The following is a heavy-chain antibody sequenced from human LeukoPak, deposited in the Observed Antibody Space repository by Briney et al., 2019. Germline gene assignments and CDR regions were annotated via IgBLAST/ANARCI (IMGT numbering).Heavy chain of an antibody. CDR2: LYSGGTT. D-gene: IGHD6-19*01. J-gene: IGHJ4*02. CDR3: ARDPPGIRVPGV. V-gene: IGHV3-53*01. CDR1: GITVSSNY. Sequence: GGSLRLSCAASGITVSSNYMTWVRRAPGKGLEWVSVLYSGGTTYYADSVKGRFTISRDNSKNTLYLQMDSLRVEDTAVYYCARDPPGIRVPGVWGQGTLVTVSS.